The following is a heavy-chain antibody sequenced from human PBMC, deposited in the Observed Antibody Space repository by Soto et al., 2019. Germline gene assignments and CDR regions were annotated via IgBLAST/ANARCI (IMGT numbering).Heavy chain of an antibody. D-gene: IGHD6-19*01. J-gene: IGHJ4*02. Sequence: SETLSLTCTVSGGSISSSSYYWGWIRQPPGKGLEWIGSIYYSGSTYYNPSLKSRVTISVDTSKNQFSLKLSSVTAADTAVYYCARHGGSGVDYWGQGTLVTVSS. V-gene: IGHV4-39*01. CDR1: GGSISSSSYY. CDR3: ARHGGSGVDY. CDR2: IYYSGST.